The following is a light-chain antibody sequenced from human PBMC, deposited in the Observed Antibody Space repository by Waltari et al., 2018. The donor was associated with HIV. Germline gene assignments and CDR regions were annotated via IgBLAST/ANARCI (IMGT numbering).Light chain of an antibody. CDR2: GNT. V-gene: IGLV1-44*01. CDR3: AAWDDSLNGEVV. CDR1: NSNIGSNT. Sequence: QSVLTQPPSASGTPGQRVTISCSGRNSNIGSNTVNWYQQLPGTAPKLLIYGNTRRPSGVPDRFSGSKSGTSASLAISGLQSEDEADYYCAAWDDSLNGEVVFGGGTKLTVL. J-gene: IGLJ2*01.